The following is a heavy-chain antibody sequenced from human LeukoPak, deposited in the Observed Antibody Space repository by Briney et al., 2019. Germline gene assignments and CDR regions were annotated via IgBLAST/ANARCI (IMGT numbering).Heavy chain of an antibody. D-gene: IGHD5-12*01. J-gene: IGHJ4*02. Sequence: SETLSLTCTVSGGSISSYYWSWIRQPPGKGLEWIGYIYYSGSTNYNPSLKSRVTISVDTSKNQFSLKLGSVTAADTAVYYCARYVRGYSGYDFVGTFDYWGQGTLVTVSS. CDR2: IYYSGST. V-gene: IGHV4-59*12. CDR3: ARYVRGYSGYDFVGTFDY. CDR1: GGSISSYY.